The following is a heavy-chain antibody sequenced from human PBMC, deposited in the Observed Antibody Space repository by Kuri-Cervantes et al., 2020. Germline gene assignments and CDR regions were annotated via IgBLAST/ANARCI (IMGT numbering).Heavy chain of an antibody. CDR3: ARDRSYCSTTSCYIALYYYGMDV. D-gene: IGHD2-2*02. V-gene: IGHV6-1*01. CDR1: GDSVSSNSAA. J-gene: IGHJ6*02. CDR2: TYYRSKWYN. Sequence: SCAISGDSVSSNSAAWNWIRQSPSRGLEWLGRTYYRSKWYNDYAVSLKSRITINPDTSKNQFSLQLNSVTPEDTAVYYCARDRSYCSTTSCYIALYYYGMDVWGQGTTVTVSS.